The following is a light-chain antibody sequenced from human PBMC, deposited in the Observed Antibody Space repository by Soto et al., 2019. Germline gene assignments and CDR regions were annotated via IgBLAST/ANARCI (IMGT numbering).Light chain of an antibody. Sequence: QSVLTQPASVSGSPGQSITISCSGTTSDVGGYNLVSWYQQHTAKAPKLLIYEGTQRPSGVSSRFSGSKSGNTASLTVSGLQAEDEAYYYCSSYTSDITQVFGGGTKLTVL. J-gene: IGLJ3*02. V-gene: IGLV2-14*02. CDR2: EGT. CDR1: TSDVGGYNL. CDR3: SSYTSDITQV.